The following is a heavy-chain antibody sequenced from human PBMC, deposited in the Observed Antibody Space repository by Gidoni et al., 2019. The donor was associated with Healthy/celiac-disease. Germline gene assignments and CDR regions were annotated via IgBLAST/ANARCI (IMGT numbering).Heavy chain of an antibody. CDR1: GGSFSGYY. Sequence: QVQLQQWGAGLLKPSETLSLTCAVYGGSFSGYYWSWIRQPPGKGLGWIGEINHSGSTNYNPSLKSRVTISVDTSKNQFSLKLSSVTAADTAVYYCARKGGRYGSGKNWFDPWGQGTLVTVSS. V-gene: IGHV4-34*01. J-gene: IGHJ5*02. CDR2: INHSGST. D-gene: IGHD3-10*01. CDR3: ARKGGRYGSGKNWFDP.